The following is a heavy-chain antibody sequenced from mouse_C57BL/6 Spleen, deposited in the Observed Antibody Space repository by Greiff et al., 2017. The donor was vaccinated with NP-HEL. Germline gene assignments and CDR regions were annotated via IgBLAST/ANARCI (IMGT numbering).Heavy chain of an antibody. Sequence: VQLQQSGAELVRPGTSVKMSCKASGYTFTNYWIGWAKQRPGHGLEWIGDIYPGGGYTNYNEKFKGKATLTADKSSSTAYMQFSSLTSEDSAIYYCARGGDGYSYYFDYWGQGTTRTVSS. J-gene: IGHJ2*01. CDR3: ARGGDGYSYYFDY. V-gene: IGHV1-63*01. D-gene: IGHD2-3*01. CDR1: GYTFTNYW. CDR2: IYPGGGYT.